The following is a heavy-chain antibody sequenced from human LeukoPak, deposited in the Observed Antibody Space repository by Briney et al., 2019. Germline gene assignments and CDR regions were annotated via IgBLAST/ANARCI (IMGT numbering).Heavy chain of an antibody. Sequence: GGSLRLSCAASGFTLNKYAMHWVRQAPGQGLESVAVIPSDGREEFYPDSVKGRFTISRDTSKNTLYLQMNTLRVEDTAVYYCARDGQLDFWGQGTLVTVSS. D-gene: IGHD6-6*01. CDR1: GFTLNKYA. V-gene: IGHV3-30*04. J-gene: IGHJ4*02. CDR3: ARDGQLDF. CDR2: IPSDGREE.